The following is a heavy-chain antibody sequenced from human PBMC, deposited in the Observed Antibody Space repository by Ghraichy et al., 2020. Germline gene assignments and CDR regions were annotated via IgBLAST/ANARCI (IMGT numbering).Heavy chain of an antibody. V-gene: IGHV3-23*01. D-gene: IGHD1-26*01. CDR3: AKSWAWELISGTDGMDV. Sequence: LSLTCVASKFAFSSYAMSWVRQAPGKGLEWVSGLSGSGGSTYYADSVKGRFTISRDNSKNTLYLQMYSLRAEDTAVYYCAKSWAWELISGTDGMDVWGQGTTVTVSS. CDR1: KFAFSSYA. CDR2: LSGSGGST. J-gene: IGHJ6*02.